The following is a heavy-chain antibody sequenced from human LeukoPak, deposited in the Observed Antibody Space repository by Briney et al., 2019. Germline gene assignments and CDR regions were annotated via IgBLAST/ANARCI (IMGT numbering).Heavy chain of an antibody. J-gene: IGHJ4*02. CDR1: GFTFSNYS. CDR2: IRITSSTI. D-gene: IGHD4-23*01. CDR3: AKVFGPGDYGGDY. Sequence: PGGSLRLSCAASGFTFSNYSMNWVRQAPGKGLEGVSSIRITSSTIYYADSVKGRFTISRDNSKNSLYLQMNSLRTEDTALYYCAKVFGPGDYGGDYWGQGTLVTVSS. V-gene: IGHV3-48*04.